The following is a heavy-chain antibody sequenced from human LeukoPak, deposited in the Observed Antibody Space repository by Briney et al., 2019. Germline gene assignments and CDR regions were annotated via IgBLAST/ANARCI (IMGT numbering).Heavy chain of an antibody. Sequence: GGSLRLSCAASGFTFSSYNMNWVRQAPGKGLEWVSYISISSTTIYYADSVKGRFTISRDNAKNSLYLQMNSLGDEDTAVYYCARDRWFGESRYFDYWGQGTLVTVSS. CDR1: GFTFSSYN. CDR2: ISISSTTI. CDR3: ARDRWFGESRYFDY. V-gene: IGHV3-48*02. D-gene: IGHD3-10*01. J-gene: IGHJ4*02.